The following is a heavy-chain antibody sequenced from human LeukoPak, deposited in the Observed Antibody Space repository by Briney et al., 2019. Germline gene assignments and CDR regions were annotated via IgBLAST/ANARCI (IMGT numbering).Heavy chain of an antibody. Sequence: GGSLRLSCAASGFSLTNFDMNWIRQAPGKGLEWVSFFSIRYNVIFYADSVKGRFTISRDNSKNTLYLQMNSLRAEDTALYYCAKVPTDLGYCRADKCIRFFDFWGQGTLVTVSS. J-gene: IGHJ4*02. D-gene: IGHD2-15*01. CDR1: GFSLTNFD. V-gene: IGHV3-48*01. CDR2: FSIRYNVI. CDR3: AKVPTDLGYCRADKCIRFFDF.